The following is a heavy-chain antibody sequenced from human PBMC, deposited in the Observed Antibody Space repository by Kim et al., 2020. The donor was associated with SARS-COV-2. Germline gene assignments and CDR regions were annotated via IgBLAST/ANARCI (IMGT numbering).Heavy chain of an antibody. Sequence: SETLSLTCAVSGGSISSSNWWSWVRQPPGKGLEWIGEIYHSGSTNYNPSLKSRVTISVDKSKNQFSLKLSSVTAADTAVYYCARSHYTIFGVVITSYFDYWGQGTLVTGSS. CDR3: ARSHYTIFGVVITSYFDY. CDR1: GGSISSSNW. J-gene: IGHJ4*02. CDR2: IYHSGST. V-gene: IGHV4-4*02. D-gene: IGHD3-3*01.